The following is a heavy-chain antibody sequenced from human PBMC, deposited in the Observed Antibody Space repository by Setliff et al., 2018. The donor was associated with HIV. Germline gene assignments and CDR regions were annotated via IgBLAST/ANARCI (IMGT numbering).Heavy chain of an antibody. Sequence: ASVKVSCKAYGYIFSDYYIHWVRQAPGQGLEWMGWINPNSGDTKYSERFQGRVTMTRDTSMGAIFMELRSLTSADTAVYYCGGEVVIAAIGSLDLWGQGTLVTVSS. CDR3: GGEVVIAAIGSLDL. CDR2: INPNSGDT. D-gene: IGHD3-22*01. CDR1: GYIFSDYY. J-gene: IGHJ4*02. V-gene: IGHV1-2*02.